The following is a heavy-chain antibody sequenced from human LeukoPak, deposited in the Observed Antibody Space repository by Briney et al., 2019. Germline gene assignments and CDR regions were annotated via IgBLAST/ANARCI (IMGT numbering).Heavy chain of an antibody. V-gene: IGHV3-30-3*01. Sequence: PGRSLRLSCAASGFTFSSHTMHWVRQAPGKGLEWVAAISYDGSNKYYADSVKGRFTISRDNSKNTLFLQMNSLTTEDTAVYYCAREVGGDYVFDYWGQGTLVTVSS. D-gene: IGHD4-17*01. CDR2: ISYDGSNK. CDR1: GFTFSSHT. J-gene: IGHJ4*02. CDR3: AREVGGDYVFDY.